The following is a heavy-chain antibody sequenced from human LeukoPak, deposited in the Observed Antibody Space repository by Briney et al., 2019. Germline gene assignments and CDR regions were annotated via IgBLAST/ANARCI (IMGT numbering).Heavy chain of an antibody. CDR1: GGSISSYY. D-gene: IGHD6-6*01. CDR2: IYTSGST. Sequence: SETLSLTCTVSGGSISSYYLSWIRQPPGKGLEWIGYIYTSGSTNYNPSLKSRVTISVDTSKNQFSLKLSSVTAADTAVYYCARLHRKWVQGLSSGLSYYYYYMDVWGKGTTVTVSS. V-gene: IGHV4-4*09. CDR3: ARLHRKWVQGLSSGLSYYYYYMDV. J-gene: IGHJ6*03.